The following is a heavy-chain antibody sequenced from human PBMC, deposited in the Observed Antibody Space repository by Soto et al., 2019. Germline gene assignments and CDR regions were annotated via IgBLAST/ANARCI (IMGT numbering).Heavy chain of an antibody. CDR1: GFTFSSYA. Sequence: GGPLRLSCAASGFTFSSYAMSWVRQAPGKGLEWVSAISGSGGSTYYADCVKGRFTISRDNSKNTLYLQINSLRAEDTAVYYCAKDEYSSSYTTPYYYYGMYVCGQGTPVTVSS. V-gene: IGHV3-23*01. J-gene: IGHJ6*02. D-gene: IGHD6-6*01. CDR3: AKDEYSSSYTTPYYYYGMYV. CDR2: ISGSGGST.